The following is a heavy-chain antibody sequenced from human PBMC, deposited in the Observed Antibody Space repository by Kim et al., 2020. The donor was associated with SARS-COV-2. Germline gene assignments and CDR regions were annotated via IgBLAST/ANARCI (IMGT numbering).Heavy chain of an antibody. Sequence: VRRRFTVSRDNSKNTLHLQMSSLRAADTDVYYCAKDQGYDILTGLGGFDIWGQGTLVTVSS. J-gene: IGHJ3*02. CDR3: AKDQGYDILTGLGGFDI. D-gene: IGHD3-9*01. V-gene: IGHV3-23*02.